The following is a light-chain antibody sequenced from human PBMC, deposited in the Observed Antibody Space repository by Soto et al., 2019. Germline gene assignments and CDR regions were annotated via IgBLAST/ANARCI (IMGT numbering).Light chain of an antibody. Sequence: QSVLTQPPSVSGAPGQRVTISCTGSSSNIGAGYNVHWCQQLPGTAPKLLIYGNSNRPSGVPDRFSGSKSGTSASLAITGLQAEDEADYYCQSYDSSLSGSVVFGGGTKGTVL. V-gene: IGLV1-40*01. J-gene: IGLJ2*01. CDR1: SSNIGAGYN. CDR3: QSYDSSLSGSVV. CDR2: GNS.